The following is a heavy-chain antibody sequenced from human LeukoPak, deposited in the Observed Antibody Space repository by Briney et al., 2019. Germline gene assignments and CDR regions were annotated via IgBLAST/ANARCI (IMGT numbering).Heavy chain of an antibody. J-gene: IGHJ3*02. D-gene: IGHD4-17*01. Sequence: PGGSLRLSCAASGFTFSSYAMHWVRQAPGKGLEWVAVISYDGSNKYYADSVKGRFTFSRENAKNSLYLQMNTLRAGDTAVYYCARGFLDHTVNALDIWGQGTVVTVSS. CDR3: ARGFLDHTVNALDI. CDR1: GFTFSSYA. CDR2: ISYDGSNK. V-gene: IGHV3-30*14.